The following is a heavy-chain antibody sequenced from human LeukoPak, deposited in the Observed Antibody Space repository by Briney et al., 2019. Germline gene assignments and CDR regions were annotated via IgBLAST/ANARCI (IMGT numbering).Heavy chain of an antibody. V-gene: IGHV1-69*06. Sequence: SVKVSCKASGGTFSSYDISWVRQAPGQGLEWMGGIMPMFGKANYAQKFQGRVTTTADKATSTAYMELSSLRSEDTAVYYCAGGRADIVVVPATLRNYYFDYWGQGTLVTVSS. CDR1: GGTFSSYD. CDR2: IMPMFGKA. D-gene: IGHD2-2*01. CDR3: AGGRADIVVVPATLRNYYFDY. J-gene: IGHJ4*02.